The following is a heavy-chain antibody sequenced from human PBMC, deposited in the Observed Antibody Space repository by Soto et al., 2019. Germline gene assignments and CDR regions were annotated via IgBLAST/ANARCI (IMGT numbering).Heavy chain of an antibody. J-gene: IGHJ4*02. D-gene: IGHD6-13*01. V-gene: IGHV4-31*03. CDR2: IYYSGST. CDR1: GGSISSGGYY. CDR3: ARGDSSSWYMEDY. Sequence: QVQLQESGPGLVKPSQTLSLTCTVSGGSISSGGYYWSWIRPHPGKGLEWIGYIYYSGSTYYNPSLKSRVTISVDTSKNQFSLKLSSVTAADTAVYYCARGDSSSWYMEDYWGQGTLVTVSS.